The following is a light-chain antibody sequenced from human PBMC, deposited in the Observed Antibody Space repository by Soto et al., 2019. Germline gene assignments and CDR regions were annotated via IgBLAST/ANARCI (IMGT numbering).Light chain of an antibody. Sequence: EIVMTQSPATLSVSPGERATLSCRASQSVNRNLAWYQQKPGQTPRLLIYDASSRATGIPARFSGSGSGTDVTLTISSRQAEDFAVYSCQQYNNWPLTFGGGTNVEIK. V-gene: IGKV3-15*01. CDR3: QQYNNWPLT. CDR2: DAS. CDR1: QSVNRN. J-gene: IGKJ4*01.